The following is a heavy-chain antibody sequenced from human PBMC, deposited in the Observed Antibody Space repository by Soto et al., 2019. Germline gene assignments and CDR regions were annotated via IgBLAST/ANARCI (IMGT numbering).Heavy chain of an antibody. D-gene: IGHD4-17*01. CDR3: ARQYGDYARGAFDI. CDR2: IDYSGST. J-gene: IGHJ3*02. Sequence: QVQLQESGPGLVKPSETLSLTCTVSGGSISSYYWTWIRQPPGKGLEWIGYIDYSGSTNYNPSLKCRVTISVDTSKNKFSLRLSSVPAAVTAVYYCARQYGDYARGAFDIWGQGTMVTVSS. CDR1: GGSISSYY. V-gene: IGHV4-59*01.